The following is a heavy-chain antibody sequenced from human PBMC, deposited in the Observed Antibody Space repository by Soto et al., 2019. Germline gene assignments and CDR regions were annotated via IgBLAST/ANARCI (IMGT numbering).Heavy chain of an antibody. J-gene: IGHJ4*02. CDR2: IGTAGDT. CDR3: ARGYYDILTGYSGYYFDY. V-gene: IGHV3-13*01. D-gene: IGHD3-9*01. Sequence: PGGSLRLSCAASGFTFSRYDMHWVRQATGKGLEWVSAIGTAGDTYHPVSVKGRSTISRESAKNSLYLQMNSLRAGDTAVYYCARGYYDILTGYSGYYFDYWGQGTLVTVSS. CDR1: GFTFSRYD.